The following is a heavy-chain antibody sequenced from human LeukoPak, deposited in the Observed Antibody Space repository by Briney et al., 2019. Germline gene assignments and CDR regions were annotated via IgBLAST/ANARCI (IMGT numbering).Heavy chain of an antibody. D-gene: IGHD3-10*01. V-gene: IGHV3-66*01. CDR3: AVYYYGSFPPTNFDY. CDR2: IYTEGST. CDR1: GFTVSSRY. J-gene: IGHJ4*02. Sequence: GGSLRLSCAVSGFTVSSRYISWVRQAPGKGLEWVSFIYTEGSTYYAESVKGRFTISRDISKNTAYLQMNSLRAEDTALYFCAVYYYGSFPPTNFDYWGQGTLVTVSS.